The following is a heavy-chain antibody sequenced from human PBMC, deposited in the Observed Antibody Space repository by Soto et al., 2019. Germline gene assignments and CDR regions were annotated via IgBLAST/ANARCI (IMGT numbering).Heavy chain of an antibody. D-gene: IGHD2-15*01. V-gene: IGHV1-18*01. CDR1: GYTFTNYG. CDR3: AKVQEKWSKFFDY. J-gene: IGHJ4*02. CDR2: INTYKGNT. Sequence: QVQLVQSGAEVKKPGASVKVSCKASGYTFTNYGVTWVRQAPGQGLEWMGWINTYKGNTNYAQKFQGRVTMTTDTSTSTAYMELSSLRSDDTAIYYCAKVQEKWSKFFDYWGQGTLVTVSS.